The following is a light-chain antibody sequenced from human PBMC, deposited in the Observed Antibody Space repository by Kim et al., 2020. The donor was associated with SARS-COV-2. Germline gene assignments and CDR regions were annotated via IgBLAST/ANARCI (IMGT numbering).Light chain of an antibody. CDR1: SLTNYY. CDR2: DKN. J-gene: IGLJ1*01. CDR3: NSRDSSAQRHV. Sequence: SSELTQDPAVSVALGHTVTITCQGDSLTNYYASWYQQRPGQAPVLVIYDKNSRPSGIPDRFSGPSLGNTASLTSTGALAEEEAEYSSNSRDSSAQRHVFG. V-gene: IGLV3-19*01.